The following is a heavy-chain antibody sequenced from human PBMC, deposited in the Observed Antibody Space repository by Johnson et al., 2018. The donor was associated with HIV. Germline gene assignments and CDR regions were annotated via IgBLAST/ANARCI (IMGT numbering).Heavy chain of an antibody. CDR2: IYSGGST. J-gene: IGHJ3*02. CDR1: GFTFSSYW. CDR3: ARGRSGILILDDAFDI. Sequence: VQLVESGGGVVQPGRSLRLSCAASGFTFSSYWMSWVRQAPGKGLEWVSVIYSGGSTYYADSVKGRFTISRDNSKNTLYLEMNNMRAEDTAVYYCARGRSGILILDDAFDIWGQGTMVTVSS. D-gene: IGHD1-14*01. V-gene: IGHV3-66*01.